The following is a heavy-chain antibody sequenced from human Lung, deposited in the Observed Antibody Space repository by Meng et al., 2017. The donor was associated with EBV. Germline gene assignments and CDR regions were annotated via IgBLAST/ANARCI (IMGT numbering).Heavy chain of an antibody. V-gene: IGHV1-3*01. J-gene: IGHJ4*02. CDR3: ARTGCSSSSCYDY. Sequence: QGQLVQSGAEVKKPGASVKVSCKASGDSFITYAMHWVRQAPGQRLEWMGWINAGNGNTKYSEKFQSRVTITRDTAASTAYMELSSLRSEDTAVYYCARTGCSSSSCYDYWGQGTLVTVSS. D-gene: IGHD2-2*01. CDR1: GDSFITYA. CDR2: INAGNGNT.